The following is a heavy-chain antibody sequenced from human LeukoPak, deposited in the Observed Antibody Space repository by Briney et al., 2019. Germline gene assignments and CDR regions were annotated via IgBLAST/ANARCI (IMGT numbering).Heavy chain of an antibody. J-gene: IGHJ4*02. CDR1: GFSFSSYW. V-gene: IGHV3-74*01. Sequence: PGGSLRLSCAASGFSFSSYWMYWVRQVPGKGLVWVSRIKSAGSSTNYADSVKGRFTISRDNAKNTLYLQMNCLRAEDTAVYYCARGGVSGTIDFWGQGTLVTVSS. CDR2: IKSAGSST. CDR3: ARGGVSGTIDF. D-gene: IGHD6-19*01.